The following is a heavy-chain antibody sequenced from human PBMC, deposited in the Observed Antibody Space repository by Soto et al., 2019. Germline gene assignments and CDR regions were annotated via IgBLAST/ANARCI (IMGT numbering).Heavy chain of an antibody. Sequence: KSSETLSLTCTVSGGSISSGDYYWSWIGQPPGKGLEWIGYIYYSGSTYYNPSLKSRVTISVDTSKNQFSLKLSPVTAADTAVYYCARGFSIVVGGYFDYWGQGTLVTVSS. V-gene: IGHV4-30-4*01. CDR2: IYYSGST. J-gene: IGHJ4*02. CDR3: ARGFSIVVGGYFDY. CDR1: GGSISSGDYY. D-gene: IGHD2-15*01.